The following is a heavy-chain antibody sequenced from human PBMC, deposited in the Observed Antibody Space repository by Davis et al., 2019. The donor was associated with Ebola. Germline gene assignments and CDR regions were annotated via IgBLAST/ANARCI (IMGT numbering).Heavy chain of an antibody. CDR2: ITTGGNTI. J-gene: IGHJ4*02. CDR1: GFIFRDYY. Sequence: GGSLRLSCTTSGFIFRDYYMSWVRQTPGRGLEWISYITTGGNTISYADSVQGRFTISRDNAKNSLYLQLNNLRAEDTAVYYCARQVLSTFLFDYWGQGTLVTVSS. CDR3: ARQVLSTFLFDY. V-gene: IGHV3-11*01. D-gene: IGHD2/OR15-2a*01.